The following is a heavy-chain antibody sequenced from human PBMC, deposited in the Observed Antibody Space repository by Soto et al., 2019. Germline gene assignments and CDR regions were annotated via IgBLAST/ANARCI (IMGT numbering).Heavy chain of an antibody. Sequence: GGSLRLSCSASGFTFSSYAMHWVRQAPGKGLEYVSAISSNGGSTYYADSVKGRFTISRDNSKNTLYLQMNSLRAEDTAVYYCARGRGYSYGFMGSRASSYGMDVWGQGTTVTVSS. D-gene: IGHD5-18*01. CDR3: ARGRGYSYGFMGSRASSYGMDV. CDR1: GFTFSSYA. V-gene: IGHV3-64*04. CDR2: ISSNGGST. J-gene: IGHJ6*02.